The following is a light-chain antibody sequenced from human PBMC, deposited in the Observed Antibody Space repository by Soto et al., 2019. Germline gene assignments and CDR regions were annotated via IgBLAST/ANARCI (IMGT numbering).Light chain of an antibody. CDR2: DAS. V-gene: IGKV3-11*01. J-gene: IGKJ4*01. CDR3: QHRTNWPSLT. CDR1: QSISFH. Sequence: EIVLTQSPATLSLSPGERATLSCRASQSISFHLAWYQQRPGQAPRLLIYDASNRASGIPARFSGSGSGTDFTLTISSLQSEDFAAYYCQHRTNWPSLTFGGGTKVDI.